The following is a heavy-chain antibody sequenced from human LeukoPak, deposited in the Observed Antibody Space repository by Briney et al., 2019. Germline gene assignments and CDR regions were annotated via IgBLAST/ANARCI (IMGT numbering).Heavy chain of an antibody. CDR3: VGGQQCDY. J-gene: IGHJ4*02. Sequence: GESLKIPCKGSGFSFATYWSAWVRQTPGKGLEWMGIIYVDDYDTRYNPSFQGQVTMSADKSISTDYLRWSSLKASDTAMYCCVGGQQCDYWGQGTLVTVSS. D-gene: IGHD5-18*01. CDR1: GFSFATYW. V-gene: IGHV5-51*01. CDR2: IYVDDYDT.